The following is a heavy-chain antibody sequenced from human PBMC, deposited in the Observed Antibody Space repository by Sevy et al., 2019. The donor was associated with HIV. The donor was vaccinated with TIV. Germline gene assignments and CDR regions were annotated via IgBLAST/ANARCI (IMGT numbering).Heavy chain of an antibody. CDR1: GFTFSSYS. CDR2: ISSSSSYI. Sequence: GGSRRLSCAASGFTFSSYSMNWVRQAPGKGLEWVSSISSSSSYIYYADSVKGRFTISRDNAKNSLYLQMNSLRAEDTAVYYCASLKRSWNWSLDADYWGQGTLVTVSS. D-gene: IGHD1-1*01. J-gene: IGHJ4*02. V-gene: IGHV3-21*01. CDR3: ASLKRSWNWSLDADY.